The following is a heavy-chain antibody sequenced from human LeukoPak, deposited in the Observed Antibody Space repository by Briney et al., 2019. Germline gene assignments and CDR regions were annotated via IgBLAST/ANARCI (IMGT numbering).Heavy chain of an antibody. D-gene: IGHD3-10*01. CDR2: IKQDGSEK. CDR1: GFSFSSSW. CDR3: AKIIYYYYYMDV. V-gene: IGHV3-7*03. Sequence: GGSLRLSCVASGFSFSSSWMSWVRQAPGKGLEWVANIKQDGSEKYYVDSVKGRFTISRDNAKNTLYLQMNSLRAEDTAVYYCAKIIYYYYYMDVWGKGTTVTVSS. J-gene: IGHJ6*03.